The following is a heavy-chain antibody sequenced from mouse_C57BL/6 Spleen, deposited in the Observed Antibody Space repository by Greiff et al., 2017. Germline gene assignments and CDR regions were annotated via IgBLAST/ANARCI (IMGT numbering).Heavy chain of an antibody. D-gene: IGHD1-1*01. J-gene: IGHJ2*01. CDR1: GYTFTSYW. Sequence: QVQLKQPGAELVRPGTSVKLSYKASGYTFTSYWMHWVKQRPGQGLEWIGVIDPSDSYTNYNQKFKGKATLTVDTSSSTAYMQLSSLTSEDSAVYYCARGHYGSSYDYWGQGTTLTVSS. CDR2: IDPSDSYT. CDR3: ARGHYGSSYDY. V-gene: IGHV1-59*01.